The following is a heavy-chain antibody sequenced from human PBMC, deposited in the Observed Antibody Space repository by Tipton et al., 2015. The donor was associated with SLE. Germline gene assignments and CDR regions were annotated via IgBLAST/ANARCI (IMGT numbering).Heavy chain of an antibody. CDR3: ARGVAHYYDSGSFDI. V-gene: IGHV4-59*12. J-gene: IGHJ3*02. Sequence: LRLSCTVSGGSISNYYWSWIRQPPGKGLEWIGYIYYSGSTKYNPSLKSRVTISIGTSKNQLSLELNSMTAADTAVYYCARGVAHYYDSGSFDIWGQGTMVTVSS. D-gene: IGHD3-22*01. CDR1: GGSISNYY. CDR2: IYYSGST.